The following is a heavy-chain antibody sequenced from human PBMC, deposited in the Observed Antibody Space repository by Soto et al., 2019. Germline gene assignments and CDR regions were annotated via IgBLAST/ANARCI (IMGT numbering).Heavy chain of an antibody. D-gene: IGHD3-10*01. CDR2: IYYSGST. J-gene: IGHJ6*02. CDR3: ARDERLWFGHPPIKYCMDV. CDR1: GGSISSGDYY. Sequence: PSETLSLTCTVSGGSISSGDYYWSWIRQPPGKGLEWIGYIYYSGSTYYNPSLKSRVTISVDTSKNQFSLKLSSVTAADTAVYYCARDERLWFGHPPIKYCMDVWGQGTTVTVSS. V-gene: IGHV4-30-4*01.